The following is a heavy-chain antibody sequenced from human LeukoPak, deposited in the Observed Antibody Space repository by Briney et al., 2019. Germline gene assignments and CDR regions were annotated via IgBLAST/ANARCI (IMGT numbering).Heavy chain of an antibody. D-gene: IGHD3-22*01. CDR1: GYTFTSYY. CDR2: INPSGGST. Sequence: ASVKVSCKASGYTFTSYYMHWVRQAPGQGLEWMGIINPSGGSTSYAQKFQSRVTMTRDTSTSTVYMELSSLRSEDTAVYYCARDGDDYYDSSGYVDYWGQGTLVTVSS. CDR3: ARDGDDYYDSSGYVDY. J-gene: IGHJ4*02. V-gene: IGHV1-46*01.